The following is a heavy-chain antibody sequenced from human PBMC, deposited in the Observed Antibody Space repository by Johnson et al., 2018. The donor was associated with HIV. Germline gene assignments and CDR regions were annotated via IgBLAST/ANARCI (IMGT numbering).Heavy chain of an antibody. D-gene: IGHD1-26*01. CDR2: ISYDGGNK. J-gene: IGHJ3*02. V-gene: IGHV3-30-3*01. CDR3: ARGGEGGTDQGGAFDI. Sequence: QEQLVDSGGGVVQPGRSLRLSCAASGFTFSSYAMHWVRQAPGTELEWVAVISYDGGNKYYADAVKGRFNISRYNSKNTLYLQMNSLRAEDRSVYYCARGGEGGTDQGGAFDIWGQGTMVTVSS. CDR1: GFTFSSYA.